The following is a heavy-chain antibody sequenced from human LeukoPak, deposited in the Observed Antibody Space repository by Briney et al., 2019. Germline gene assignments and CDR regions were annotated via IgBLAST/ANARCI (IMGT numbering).Heavy chain of an antibody. CDR3: AKDDQYCTNGVCYRRQGYYFDY. V-gene: IGHV3-23*01. J-gene: IGHJ4*02. Sequence: GGSLRLSCAASGFTFSSYAMSWVRQAPGKGLEWVSAISGSGGSTYYADSVKGRFTISRDNSKNTLYLQMNSLRAEDTAVYYCAKDDQYCTNGVCYRRQGYYFDYWGQGTLVTVSS. CDR1: GFTFSSYA. D-gene: IGHD2-8*01. CDR2: ISGSGGST.